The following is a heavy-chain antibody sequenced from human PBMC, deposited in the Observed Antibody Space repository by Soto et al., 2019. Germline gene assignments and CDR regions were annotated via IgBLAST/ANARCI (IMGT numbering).Heavy chain of an antibody. D-gene: IGHD4-4*01. V-gene: IGHV3-7*01. Sequence: GGSLRLSCAASGFTFSSYWMSWVRQAPGKGLEWVANIKQDGSEKYYVDSVKGRFTISRDNAKSSLYLQMNSLRAEDTAVYYCARVDLMTTVTTPLNWGQGTLVTVSS. CDR2: IKQDGSEK. CDR1: GFTFSSYW. CDR3: ARVDLMTTVTTPLN. J-gene: IGHJ4*02.